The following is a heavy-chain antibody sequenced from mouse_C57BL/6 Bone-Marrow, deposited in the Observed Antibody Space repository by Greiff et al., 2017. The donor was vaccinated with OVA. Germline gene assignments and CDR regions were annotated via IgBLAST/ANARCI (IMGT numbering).Heavy chain of an antibody. CDR2: IDPEDGDT. D-gene: IGHD1-1*01. V-gene: IGHV14-1*01. CDR3: TLITTVVATPYWYFDV. J-gene: IGHJ1*03. CDR1: GFTITDYY. Sequence: VQLQQSGAELVRPGASVKLSCTASGFTITDYYMHWVKQRPEQGLEWIGRIDPEDGDTEYAPTFQGKATMTAATSSNTAYLQLSSLTSEDTAVYYCTLITTVVATPYWYFDVWGTGTTVTVSA.